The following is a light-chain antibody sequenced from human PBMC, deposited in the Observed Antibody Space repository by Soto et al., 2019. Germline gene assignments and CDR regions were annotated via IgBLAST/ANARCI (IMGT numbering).Light chain of an antibody. Sequence: DVVMTQSPLSLPVTLGQPASISCRSSQSLVYSDGNTYLNWFQQRPGQSPRRLIYKVSNRDSGVPDSFSGSASGTDFTLKVSRVEAEDVGVYYCMHGTPLPLLTFGGGTKVEIK. CDR1: QSLVYSDGNTY. CDR3: MHGTPLPLLT. V-gene: IGKV2-30*01. J-gene: IGKJ4*01. CDR2: KVS.